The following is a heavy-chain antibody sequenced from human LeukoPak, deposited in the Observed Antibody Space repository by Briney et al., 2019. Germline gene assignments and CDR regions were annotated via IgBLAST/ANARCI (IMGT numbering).Heavy chain of an antibody. D-gene: IGHD5-12*01. CDR1: GFTLSDYY. CDR2: ISGSGGST. J-gene: IGHJ4*02. CDR3: AKGWWLRFLDY. V-gene: IGHV3-23*01. Sequence: GGSLRLSCAASGFTLSDYYMSWIRQAPGKGLEWVSAISGSGGSTYYADSVKGRFTISRDNSKNTLYLQMNSLRAEDTAVYYCAKGWWLRFLDYWGQGTLVTVSS.